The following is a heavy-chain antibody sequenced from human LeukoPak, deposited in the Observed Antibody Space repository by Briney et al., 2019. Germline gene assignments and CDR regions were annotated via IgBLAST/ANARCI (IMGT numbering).Heavy chain of an antibody. D-gene: IGHD4-17*01. CDR3: ARQDYGDSHDAFDI. CDR1: GDSISSYY. J-gene: IGHJ3*02. V-gene: IGHV4-59*08. Sequence: SETLSLTCTVSGDSISSYYWSWIRQPPGKGLEWIGYIFYSGSSNYNPSLKSRVTISVDTSKNQFSLKLSSVTAADTAVYYCARQDYGDSHDAFDIWGQGTMVTVSS. CDR2: IFYSGSS.